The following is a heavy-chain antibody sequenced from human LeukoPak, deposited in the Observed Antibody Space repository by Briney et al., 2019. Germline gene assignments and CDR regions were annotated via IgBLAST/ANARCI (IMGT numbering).Heavy chain of an antibody. V-gene: IGHV3-13*01. Sequence: GGSLRLSCAASGFTFSSYDMHWVRQATGKGLEWVSAIGTAGDTYYPGSVKGRFTISRENAKNSLYLQMNSLRAGDTAVYYCARGMVRGVMGDAFDIWGQGTMVTVSS. D-gene: IGHD3-10*01. CDR2: IGTAGDT. J-gene: IGHJ3*02. CDR1: GFTFSSYD. CDR3: ARGMVRGVMGDAFDI.